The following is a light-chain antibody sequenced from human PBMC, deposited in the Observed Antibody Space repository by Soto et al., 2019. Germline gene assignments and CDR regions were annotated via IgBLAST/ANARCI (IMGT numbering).Light chain of an antibody. Sequence: EIVLTQSPGTLSLSPGERATLFCRASQSVSSSYLAWYQQKPGQAPRLLIYAASSRATGIPDRFSGSGSETDFTLTISRLEPEEFAVYYCQQYGNSPSTFGQGTKVEIK. CDR3: QQYGNSPST. CDR1: QSVSSSY. V-gene: IGKV3-20*01. J-gene: IGKJ1*01. CDR2: AAS.